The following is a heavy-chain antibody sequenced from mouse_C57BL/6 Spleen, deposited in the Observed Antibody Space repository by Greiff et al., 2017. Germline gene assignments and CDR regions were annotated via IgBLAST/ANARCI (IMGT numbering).Heavy chain of an antibody. CDR3: ARSGYGSSYWYFDV. CDR2: IDPSDSET. V-gene: IGHV1-52*01. CDR1: GYTFTSYW. Sequence: QVQLQQPGAELVRPGSSVKLSCKASGYTFTSYWMHWVKQRPIQGLVWIGNIDPSDSETHYNQKFKDKATLTVDTSSSTAYMQLSSLTSEDSAVYYGARSGYGSSYWYFDVWGTGTTVTVSS. D-gene: IGHD1-1*01. J-gene: IGHJ1*03.